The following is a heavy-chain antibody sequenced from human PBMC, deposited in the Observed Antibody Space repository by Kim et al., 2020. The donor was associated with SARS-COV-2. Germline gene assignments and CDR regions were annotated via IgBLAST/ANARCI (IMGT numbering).Heavy chain of an antibody. Sequence: YADTAKGRFTISRDRSQNTLYLQMNSLRAEDTAVYYCARGGTSVGRYLDFWGQGTLVTVSS. V-gene: IGHV3-23*01. CDR3: ARGGTSVGRYLDF. J-gene: IGHJ4*02. D-gene: IGHD3-16*01.